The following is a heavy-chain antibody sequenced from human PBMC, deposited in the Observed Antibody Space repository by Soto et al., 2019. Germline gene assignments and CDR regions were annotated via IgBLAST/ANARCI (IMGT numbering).Heavy chain of an antibody. J-gene: IGHJ6*02. V-gene: IGHV5-51*01. Sequence: ESLKISCKGSGYSFTSYWIGWVRQMPGKGLEWMGIIYPGDSDTRYSPSFQGQVTISADKSISTAYLQWSSLKASDTAMYYCARREHYIHQGLYGMDVWGQGTTVTVSS. CDR3: ARREHYIHQGLYGMDV. D-gene: IGHD4-4*01. CDR2: IYPGDSDT. CDR1: GYSFTSYW.